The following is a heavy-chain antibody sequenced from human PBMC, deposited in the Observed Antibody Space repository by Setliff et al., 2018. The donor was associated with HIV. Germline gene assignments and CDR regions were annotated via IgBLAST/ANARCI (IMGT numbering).Heavy chain of an antibody. CDR2: MNPNSGNT. D-gene: IGHD6-19*01. Sequence: GASVKVSCKASGGTFSGYVISWVRQATGQGLEWMGWMNPNSGNTGYAQKFQGRVTMTRNTSISTAYMELSSLRSEDTAVYYCARVAGEENYWYFDLWGRGTLVTVSS. V-gene: IGHV1-8*02. CDR1: GGTFSGYV. CDR3: ARVAGEENYWYFDL. J-gene: IGHJ2*01.